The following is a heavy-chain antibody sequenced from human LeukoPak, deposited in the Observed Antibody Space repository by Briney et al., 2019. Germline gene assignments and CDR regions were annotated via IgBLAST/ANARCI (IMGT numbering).Heavy chain of an antibody. J-gene: IGHJ5*02. V-gene: IGHV1-69*05. D-gene: IGHD3-22*01. CDR2: IIPIFGTA. Sequence: SVKVSCKASGGTFSSYAISWVRQAPGQGLEWMGMIIPIFGTANYAQKFQGRVTITTDESTSTAYMELSSLRSEDTAVYYCARAWDYYDSSGQGWFDPWGQGTLVTVSS. CDR3: ARAWDYYDSSGQGWFDP. CDR1: GGTFSSYA.